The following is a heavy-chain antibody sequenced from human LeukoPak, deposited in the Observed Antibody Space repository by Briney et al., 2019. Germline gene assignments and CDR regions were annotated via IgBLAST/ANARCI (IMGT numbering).Heavy chain of an antibody. CDR2: INHSGST. Sequence: SETLSLTCAVYGGSFSGYYWSWIRQPPGKGLEWIGEINHSGSTNYNPSLKSRVTISVDTSKNQFSLKLSSVTAADTAVYYCARGRYSSGSDFDYWAREPWSPSPQ. CDR1: GGSFSGYY. V-gene: IGHV4-34*01. D-gene: IGHD6-19*01. CDR3: ARGRYSSGSDFDY. J-gene: IGHJ4*02.